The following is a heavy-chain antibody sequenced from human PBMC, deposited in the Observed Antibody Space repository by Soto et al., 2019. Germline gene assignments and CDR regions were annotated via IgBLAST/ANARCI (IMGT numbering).Heavy chain of an antibody. CDR1: GGSISSSSYY. Sequence: SETLSLTCTVSGGSISSSSYYWGWIRQPPGKGLEWIGSFYYSGSTYYNPSLKSRVTISVDTSKNQFSLKLSSVTAADTAVYYCARRSYYDFWSGYYTLGWWKNWFDPWGQGTLVTVSS. CDR3: ARRSYYDFWSGYYTLGWWKNWFDP. D-gene: IGHD3-3*01. V-gene: IGHV4-39*01. J-gene: IGHJ5*02. CDR2: FYYSGST.